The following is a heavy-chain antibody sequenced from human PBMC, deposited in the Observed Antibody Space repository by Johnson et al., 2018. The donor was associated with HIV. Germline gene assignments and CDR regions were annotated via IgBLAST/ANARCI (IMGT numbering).Heavy chain of an antibody. CDR3: ALGGSWYAFDI. D-gene: IGHD2-15*01. J-gene: IGHJ3*02. CDR2: INWNGGTT. Sequence: VQLVESGGGVVRPGGSLRLSCAASGFTFDDYGMIWVRQAPGKGLEWVSAINWNGGTTGYTDSVKGRFTISRDNSKNTLYLQMNSLRAEDTAVYYCALGGSWYAFDIWGQGTMVTVSS. CDR1: GFTFDDYG. V-gene: IGHV3-20*04.